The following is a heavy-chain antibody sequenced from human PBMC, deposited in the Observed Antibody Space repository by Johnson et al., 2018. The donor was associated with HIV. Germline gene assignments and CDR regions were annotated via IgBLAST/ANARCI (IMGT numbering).Heavy chain of an antibody. J-gene: IGHJ3*02. D-gene: IGHD2-21*01. CDR3: ARDVGLLAYCGGDCADAFDI. Sequence: QVQLVESGGGLVKPGGSLRLSCAASGFTFSDYYMSWIRQAPGKGLEWVSYISCSGSTIYYAASVKGRFTISRDNAKNSLYLQMNSLRAEDTAVYYCARDVGLLAYCGGDCADAFDIWGQGTMVTVSS. V-gene: IGHV3-11*04. CDR1: GFTFSDYY. CDR2: ISCSGSTI.